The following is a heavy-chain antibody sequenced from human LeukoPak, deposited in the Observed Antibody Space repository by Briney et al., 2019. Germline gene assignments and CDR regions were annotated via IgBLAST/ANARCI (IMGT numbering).Heavy chain of an antibody. CDR2: IKVDGSEK. CDR3: AIAYGMDV. CDR1: GFSFRNYW. J-gene: IGHJ6*02. V-gene: IGHV3-7*03. Sequence: QTGGSLRLSCAASGFSFRNYWMSWVRQAPGKGLEWVANIKVDGSEKYYMDSVKGRFTISRDNAENSLHLQMNSLRVEDTATYYCAIAYGMDVWGQGTTVTVSS.